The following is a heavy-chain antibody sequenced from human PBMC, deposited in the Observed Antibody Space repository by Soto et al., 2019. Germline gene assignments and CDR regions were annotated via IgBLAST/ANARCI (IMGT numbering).Heavy chain of an antibody. CDR2: IIPIFGTA. CDR3: ARAWSVDTAMASL. Sequence: SVKVSCKACGGTFSSYAISWVRQAPGQGLEWMGGIIPIFGTANYAQKFQGRVTITADESTSTAYMELSSLRSEDTAVYYCARAWSVDTAMASLWGQGTLVTVSS. V-gene: IGHV1-69*13. J-gene: IGHJ4*02. D-gene: IGHD5-18*01. CDR1: GGTFSSYA.